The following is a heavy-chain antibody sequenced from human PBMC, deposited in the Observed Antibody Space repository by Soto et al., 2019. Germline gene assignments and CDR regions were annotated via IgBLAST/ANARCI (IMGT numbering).Heavy chain of an antibody. D-gene: IGHD3-22*01. CDR1: GFTVSSKY. V-gene: IGHV3-48*02. Sequence: GGSLRLSCAASGFTVSSKYMTWVRQAPGMGLEWVSYISSSSSTIYYADSVKGRFTISRDNAKNSLYLQMNSLRDEDTAVYYCARDFNTGYYDSSGYYNYDYGMDVWGQGTTVIVSS. J-gene: IGHJ6*02. CDR3: ARDFNTGYYDSSGYYNYDYGMDV. CDR2: ISSSSSTI.